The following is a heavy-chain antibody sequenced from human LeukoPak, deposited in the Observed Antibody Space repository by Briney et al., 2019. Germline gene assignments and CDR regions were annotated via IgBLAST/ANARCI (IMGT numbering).Heavy chain of an antibody. CDR2: IWYDGSNK. CDR1: GFTFSSYG. CDR3: AANVDRDAFDI. Sequence: GRSLRLSCAASGFTFSSYGMHWVRQAPGKGLEWVAVIWYDGSNKYYADSVKGRFTISRDNSKNTLYLQMNSLRAEDTAVYYCAANVDRDAFDIWGQGTMVTVPS. D-gene: IGHD3-16*01. V-gene: IGHV3-33*01. J-gene: IGHJ3*02.